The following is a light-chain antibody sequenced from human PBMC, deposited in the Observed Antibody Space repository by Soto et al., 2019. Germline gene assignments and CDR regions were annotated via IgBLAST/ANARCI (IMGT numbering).Light chain of an antibody. CDR1: QSISSW. J-gene: IGKJ1*01. V-gene: IGKV1-5*03. CDR2: KAS. CDR3: QQYNSSPT. Sequence: DIQMTQSPSTLSASVGDRVTITCRASQSISSWLAWYQQKPGKAPKLLIYKASSLESGVPSRFIGHGSGTEFTLTISSLQPDDFATYYCQQYNSSPTFGQGTKVEIK.